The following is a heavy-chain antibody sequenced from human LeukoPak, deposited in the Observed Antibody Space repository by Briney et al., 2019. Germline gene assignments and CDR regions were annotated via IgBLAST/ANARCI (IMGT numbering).Heavy chain of an antibody. Sequence: SETLSLTCTVSGGSISSFYYTWIRQPPGKGLEWVGYIDSSGITNYNSSLNSRVTISLDTSQNQFSLKLNSVTAADTAVYYCATVASGWYPDYWGQGALVTVAS. CDR2: IDSSGIT. D-gene: IGHD6-19*01. J-gene: IGHJ4*02. CDR3: ATVASGWYPDY. V-gene: IGHV4-59*01. CDR1: GGSISSFY.